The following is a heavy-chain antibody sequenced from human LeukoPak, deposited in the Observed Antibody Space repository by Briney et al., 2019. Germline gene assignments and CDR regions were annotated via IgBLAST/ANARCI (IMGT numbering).Heavy chain of an antibody. Sequence: KASETLSLTCAVSGGSLSGYYWSWIRQPPGKGLEWIGEINHSGSSSYKPSLKSRVTISVDTSKNQFSLKLSSVTAADTAVYYCANYLDAFDIWGQGTMVTVSS. CDR3: ANYLDAFDI. CDR1: GGSLSGYY. D-gene: IGHD1-26*01. CDR2: INHSGSS. V-gene: IGHV4-34*01. J-gene: IGHJ3*02.